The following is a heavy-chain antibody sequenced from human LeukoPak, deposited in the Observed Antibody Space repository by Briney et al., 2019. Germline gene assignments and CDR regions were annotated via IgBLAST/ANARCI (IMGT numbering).Heavy chain of an antibody. V-gene: IGHV4-61*01. CDR2: IYYSGST. J-gene: IGHJ4*02. Sequence: SETLSLTFTVSGSSANSGSYYWSWIRPPPGKGLEWIGFIYYSGSTNYNPSLKSRVTISVDTSKNQFSLKLSSVTAADTAVYYSARMYCNYFDYWGQGTLVTVSS. D-gene: IGHD2-8*02. CDR3: ARMYCNYFDY. CDR1: GSSANSGSYY.